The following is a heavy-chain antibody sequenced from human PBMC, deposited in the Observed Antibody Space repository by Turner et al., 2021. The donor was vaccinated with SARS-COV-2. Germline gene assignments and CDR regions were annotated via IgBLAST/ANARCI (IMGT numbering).Heavy chain of an antibody. Sequence: QVQLGESGGGVVQLGRSLRLSWAASGFTFSSFGMHWVRQAPGKGLEWVAVRSYDGSNKYYADSVKGRFTISRDNSKNTLYLQMNSLRAEDTAVYYCAKGIDILTGYFYGMDVWGQGTTVTVSS. CDR3: AKGIDILTGYFYGMDV. D-gene: IGHD3-9*01. J-gene: IGHJ6*02. CDR1: GFTFSSFG. CDR2: RSYDGSNK. V-gene: IGHV3-30*18.